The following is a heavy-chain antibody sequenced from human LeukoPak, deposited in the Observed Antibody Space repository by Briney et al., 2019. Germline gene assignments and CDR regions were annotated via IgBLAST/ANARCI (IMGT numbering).Heavy chain of an antibody. CDR3: ARDLTTSSTAYLHH. J-gene: IGHJ1*01. V-gene: IGHV3-21*01. Sequence: GGSLRLSCAASGFTFSSYSMNWVRQAPGKGLEWVSSISVGSRHIYYADSVKGRFTISRDNGKNSVYLQMHSLRVEDTAMYYCARDLTTSSTAYLHHWGQGTLVTVSS. CDR2: ISVGSRHI. CDR1: GFTFSSYS. D-gene: IGHD6-6*01.